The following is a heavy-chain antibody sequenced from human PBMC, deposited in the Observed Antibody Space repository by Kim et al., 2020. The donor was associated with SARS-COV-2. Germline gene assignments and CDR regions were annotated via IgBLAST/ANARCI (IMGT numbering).Heavy chain of an antibody. CDR1: GYTFTNYV. J-gene: IGHJ5*02. V-gene: IGHV7-4-1*02. CDR3: VRWNNMRGSGWFDP. CDR2: NDTTTGNP. Sequence: ASVKVSCKASGYTFTNYVINWVRQAPGQGFEWLGWNDTTTGNPMYAQGFTGRFVFSLDTSVSTTYLQISSLKTEDTAVYYCVRWNNMRGSGWFDPWSQGTLVIVST. D-gene: IGHD6-25*01.